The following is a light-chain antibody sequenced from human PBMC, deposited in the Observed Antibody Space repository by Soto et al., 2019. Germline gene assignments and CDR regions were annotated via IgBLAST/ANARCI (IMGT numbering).Light chain of an antibody. V-gene: IGKV3-15*01. CDR2: GAS. J-gene: IGKJ1*01. Sequence: EIVLTQSPATLSLSPGERATLSCRASQSVTSDLAWYQQKPGQAPRLLIYGASTRATGIPARFSGSGSGTEFTLTISSLQSEDFAVYYCQQYNNWPSWTLGQGTKVDIK. CDR1: QSVTSD. CDR3: QQYNNWPSWT.